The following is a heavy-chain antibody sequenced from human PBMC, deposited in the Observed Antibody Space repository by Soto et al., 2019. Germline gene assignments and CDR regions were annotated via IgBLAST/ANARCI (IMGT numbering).Heavy chain of an antibody. J-gene: IGHJ6*02. V-gene: IGHV1-69*01. Sequence: QVQLVQSGAEVKKPGSSVKVSCKASGGTFSSYAISWVRQAPGQGLEWMGGIIPIFGTANYAQKFQGRVTITAVESTSIAYMELSSLRSEDTAVYYCARDRVEDIVVVVAATFMDVWGQATTVTVSS. CDR2: IIPIFGTA. D-gene: IGHD2-15*01. CDR1: GGTFSSYA. CDR3: ARDRVEDIVVVVAATFMDV.